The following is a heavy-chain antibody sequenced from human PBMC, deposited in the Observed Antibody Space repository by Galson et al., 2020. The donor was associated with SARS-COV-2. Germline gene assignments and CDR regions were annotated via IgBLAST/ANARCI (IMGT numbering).Heavy chain of an antibody. Sequence: GGSLRLSCAASGFTLSTYAMSWVRQAPGKGLEWVSAIGGSGGSTNYADSVKGRFTISRDNSKNTPYLQRNSLRAEDTAVYYCAKRDDSSGYPYYFDYWGQGTLFTVSS. D-gene: IGHD3-22*01. CDR3: AKRDDSSGYPYYFDY. J-gene: IGHJ4*02. V-gene: IGHV3-23*01. CDR1: GFTLSTYA. CDR2: IGGSGGST.